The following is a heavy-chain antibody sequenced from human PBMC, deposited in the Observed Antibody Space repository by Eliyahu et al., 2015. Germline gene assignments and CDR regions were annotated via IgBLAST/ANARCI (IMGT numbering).Heavy chain of an antibody. Sequence: QVHLVESGXGVVQPGXSLRLSCPASGFXFSTYGMHWVRQAPGKGLEWVAVISYDGSNKYYADSVKGRFTISRDNSKNTLYLQMNSLRAEDTAIYYCAKGIENNYGLIDYWGQGTLVTVSS. V-gene: IGHV3-30*18. CDR1: GFXFSTYG. CDR2: ISYDGSNK. D-gene: IGHD5-18*01. J-gene: IGHJ4*02. CDR3: AKGIENNYGLIDY.